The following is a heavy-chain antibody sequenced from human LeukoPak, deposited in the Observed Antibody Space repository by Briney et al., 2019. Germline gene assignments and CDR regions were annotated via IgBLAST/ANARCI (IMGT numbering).Heavy chain of an antibody. J-gene: IGHJ4*02. Sequence: GGSLRLSCAASGFTFSSYTMNWVRQAPGKGLEWVSSISTSSYIYYADSVKGRFTISRDNAKNSLYLQMNSLRAEDTAVYYCARTRLPYSSSSVAYYFDYWGQGTLVTVSS. CDR2: ISTSSYI. CDR3: ARTRLPYSSSSVAYYFDY. D-gene: IGHD6-6*01. V-gene: IGHV3-21*01. CDR1: GFTFSSYT.